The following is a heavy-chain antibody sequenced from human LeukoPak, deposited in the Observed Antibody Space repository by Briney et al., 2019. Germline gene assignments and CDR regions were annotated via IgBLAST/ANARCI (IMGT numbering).Heavy chain of an antibody. D-gene: IGHD5-18*01. V-gene: IGHV4-61*01. Sequence: SQTLSLTCTVSGGSISSGSYYWSWIWQPPGKGLEWIGYIYYSGSTNYNPSLKSRVTISVDTSKNQFSLKLSSVTAADTAVYYCARLTRGYSHPYYFDYWGQGTLVTVSS. CDR3: ARLTRGYSHPYYFDY. CDR2: IYYSGST. J-gene: IGHJ4*02. CDR1: GGSISSGSYY.